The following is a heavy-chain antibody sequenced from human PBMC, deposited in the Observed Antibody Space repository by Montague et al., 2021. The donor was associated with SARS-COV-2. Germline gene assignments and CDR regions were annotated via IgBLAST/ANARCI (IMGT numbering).Heavy chain of an antibody. D-gene: IGHD2-15*01. J-gene: IGHJ6*02. CDR1: GGSISSYY. Sequence: SETLSLTCTVSGGSISSYYWSWIRQPPGRGLQWIGYISYSGSTNYNPSLKSRVTISVDTSKNHFTLRLSSVTAADTAVYYCATFRLTQLRLGTRYYGMDVWGQGTTVTVSS. V-gene: IGHV4-59*01. CDR2: ISYSGST. CDR3: ATFRLTQLRLGTRYYGMDV.